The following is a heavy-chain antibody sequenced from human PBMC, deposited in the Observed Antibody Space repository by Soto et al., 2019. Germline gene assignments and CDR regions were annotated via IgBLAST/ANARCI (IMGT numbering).Heavy chain of an antibody. CDR2: IHQSGST. D-gene: IGHD6-13*01. Sequence: SETLSVTCAFSGYSISIGYSGGWIRQPPGKGLEWIGSIHQSGSTYYNPSLKSRVTISVDTSKNQFSRKLSSVTAADTAVYYCARRKTTTWYAGYWGQGALVTVSS. CDR1: GYSISIGYS. CDR3: ARRKTTTWYAGY. J-gene: IGHJ4*02. V-gene: IGHV4-38-2*01.